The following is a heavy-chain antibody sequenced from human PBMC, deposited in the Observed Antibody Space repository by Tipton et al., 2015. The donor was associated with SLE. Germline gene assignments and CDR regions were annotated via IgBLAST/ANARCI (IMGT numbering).Heavy chain of an antibody. CDR1: GGSISSSSYY. J-gene: IGHJ1*01. Sequence: TLSLTCTVSGGSISSSSYYWGWIRQPPGKGLEWIGSIYYSGSAYYNPSLKSRVTISVDTSKDQFSLKLSSVTAADTAVYYCARDHSSSPAYFQRWGQGTLVTVSS. CDR2: IYYSGSA. D-gene: IGHD6-6*01. V-gene: IGHV4-39*07. CDR3: ARDHSSSPAYFQR.